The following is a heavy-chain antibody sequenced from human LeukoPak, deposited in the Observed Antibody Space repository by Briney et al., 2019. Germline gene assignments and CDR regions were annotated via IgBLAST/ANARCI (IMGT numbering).Heavy chain of an antibody. D-gene: IGHD1-1*01. Sequence: PSETLSLTCTVSGASITSFSWSWIRQPAEAGLEWIGRVHRSGNTDYNPSLKGRVTMSMDTSRNQLSLILNSVTAADTAVYYCARDRTTTPGNWFDPWGPETLVSVSS. J-gene: IGHJ5*02. CDR3: ARDRTTTPGNWFDP. CDR2: VHRSGNT. CDR1: GASITSFS. V-gene: IGHV4-4*07.